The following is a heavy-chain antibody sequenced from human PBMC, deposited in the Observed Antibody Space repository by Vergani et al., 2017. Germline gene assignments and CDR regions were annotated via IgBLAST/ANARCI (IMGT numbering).Heavy chain of an antibody. CDR1: GFTFSSYA. V-gene: IGHV3-23*04. CDR3: AKGALIGYYYDTSGYGP. CDR2: ISGSGGST. Sequence: EVQLVESGGVVVQPGGSLRLSCAAAGFTFSSYAMSWVRQAPGKGREWVSVISGSGGSTYYADSVKGRFTISRDNSKNTLYLQMNSLRAEDTAVYYCAKGALIGYYYDTSGYGPWGQGTLVTVSS. D-gene: IGHD3-22*01. J-gene: IGHJ5*02.